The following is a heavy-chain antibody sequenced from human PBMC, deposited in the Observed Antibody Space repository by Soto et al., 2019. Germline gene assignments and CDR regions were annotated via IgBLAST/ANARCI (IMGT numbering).Heavy chain of an antibody. CDR2: IHYSGST. J-gene: IGHJ5*02. CDR1: GGSISSYY. CDR3: ARGYTIFGVVTWFDP. V-gene: IGHV4-59*01. D-gene: IGHD3-3*01. Sequence: PSETLSLTCTVSGGSISSYYWSWIRQPPGKGLEWIGYIHYSGSTNYNPSLKSRVTISVDTSKNQISLKLSSVTAADTAVYYCARGYTIFGVVTWFDPWGQGTLVTVSS.